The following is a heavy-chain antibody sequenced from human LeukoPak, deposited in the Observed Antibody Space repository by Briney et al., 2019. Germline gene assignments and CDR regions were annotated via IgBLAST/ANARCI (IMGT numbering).Heavy chain of an antibody. CDR3: TRGETRSSWSTFDY. CDR1: GFTFSSYW. V-gene: IGHV3-74*03. J-gene: IGHJ4*02. D-gene: IGHD6-13*01. Sequence: GGSLRLSCAASGFTFSSYWIHWVRQLPGKGLVWVSQISGEGATKLYADPVKGRFTISRDNAKNTVYLQLNNLRAEDTAIYYCTRGETRSSWSTFDYWGQGTLVTVSS. CDR2: ISGEGATK.